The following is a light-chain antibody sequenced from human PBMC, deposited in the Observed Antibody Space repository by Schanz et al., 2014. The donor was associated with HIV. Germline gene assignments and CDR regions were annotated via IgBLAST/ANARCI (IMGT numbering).Light chain of an antibody. CDR1: QNIGKW. Sequence: DVQMTQSPPTLSASVGARVTITCRASQNIGKWLTWYQQKPGKAPNLLIYQASSLNIGVPSRFSGSGSGTEFTLTISSLQPDDFATYYCQQCVTYPYTFGQGTKLDIK. CDR2: QAS. V-gene: IGKV1-5*03. J-gene: IGKJ2*01. CDR3: QQCVTYPYT.